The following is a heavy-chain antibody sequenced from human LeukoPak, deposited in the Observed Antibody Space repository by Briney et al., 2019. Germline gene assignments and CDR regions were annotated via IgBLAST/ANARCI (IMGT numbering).Heavy chain of an antibody. Sequence: ASVKVSCKASGYTFTGYYMHWVRQAPGQGLEWMGRINPNSGGTNYAQKFQGRVTMTRDTSISTAYMELSRLRSDDTAVYYCARDCIGCHGFDSWGQGTLVTVSS. J-gene: IGHJ4*02. CDR2: INPNSGGT. V-gene: IGHV1-2*06. D-gene: IGHD1-26*01. CDR3: ARDCIGCHGFDS. CDR1: GYTFTGYY.